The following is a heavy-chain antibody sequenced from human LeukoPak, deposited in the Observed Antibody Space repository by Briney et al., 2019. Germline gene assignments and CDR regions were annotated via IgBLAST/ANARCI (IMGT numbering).Heavy chain of an antibody. Sequence: GGSLRLSCAASGFTFSSYAMHWVRQAPGKGLEWVAVISYDRSNKYYADSVKGRFTISRDNSKNTLYLQMNSLRAEDTAVYYCARTGLRDYYYYYMDVWGKGTTVTVSS. CDR3: ARTGLRDYYYYYMDV. V-gene: IGHV3-30*04. CDR1: GFTFSSYA. J-gene: IGHJ6*03. CDR2: ISYDRSNK. D-gene: IGHD3-16*01.